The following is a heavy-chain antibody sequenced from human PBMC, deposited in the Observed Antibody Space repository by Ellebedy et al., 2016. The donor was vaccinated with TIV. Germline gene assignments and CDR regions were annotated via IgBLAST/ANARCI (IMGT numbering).Heavy chain of an antibody. CDR2: IYYSGST. J-gene: IGHJ4*02. Sequence: SETLSLTXTVSGGSISSYYWSWIRQPPGKGLEWIGYIYYSGSTNYNPSLKSRVTISVDTSKNQFSLKLSSVTAADTAVYYCARGLAARRGGFDYWGQGTLVTVSS. D-gene: IGHD6-6*01. CDR1: GGSISSYY. V-gene: IGHV4-59*01. CDR3: ARGLAARRGGFDY.